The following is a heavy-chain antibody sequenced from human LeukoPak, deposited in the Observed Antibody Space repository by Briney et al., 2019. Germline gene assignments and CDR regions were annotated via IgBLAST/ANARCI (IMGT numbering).Heavy chain of an antibody. D-gene: IGHD5-12*01. Sequence: GESPRLSCAASGFTFSSYSMNWVRQAPGKGLEWVSSISSSSSYIYYADSVKGRFTISRDNAKNSLYLQMNSLRAEDTAVYYCARDFRYSGYDGRSVYYYMDVWGKGTTVTVSS. J-gene: IGHJ6*03. CDR3: ARDFRYSGYDGRSVYYYMDV. V-gene: IGHV3-21*01. CDR1: GFTFSSYS. CDR2: ISSSSSYI.